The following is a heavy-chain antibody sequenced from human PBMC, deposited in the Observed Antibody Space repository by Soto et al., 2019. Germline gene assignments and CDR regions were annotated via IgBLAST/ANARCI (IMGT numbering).Heavy chain of an antibody. CDR1: GGSINDDLYY. D-gene: IGHD3-16*01. J-gene: IGHJ6*02. CDR2: IFSSGTT. Sequence: QVQLQESGPGLVKPSQTLSLTCTVSGGSINDDLYYWSWIRQTPGKGLEWIGHIFSSGTTLYNPSLQSRLVLVESTSQRHLSLRLTSVTAAATAVYFCAMGLRSFGYGDYYFYAMDVGGHGTTVIVSS. CDR3: AMGLRSFGYGDYYFYAMDV. V-gene: IGHV4-30-4*01.